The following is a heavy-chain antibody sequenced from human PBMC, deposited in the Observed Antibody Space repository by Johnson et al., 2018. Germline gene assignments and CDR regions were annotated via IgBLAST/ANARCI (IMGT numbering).Heavy chain of an antibody. CDR1: GFTFSSYA. J-gene: IGHJ6*02. CDR3: AKETGYCSGGSCGYGMDV. Sequence: SGGGVVQPGRSLRXSCAXSGFTFSSYAMSWVRQAPGKGLEWVSAISGSGGSTYYADSVKGRFTISRDNSKNTLYLQMNSLRTEDTALYYCAKETGYCSGGSCGYGMDVWGQGTTVTVSS. D-gene: IGHD2-15*01. V-gene: IGHV3-23*01. CDR2: ISGSGGST.